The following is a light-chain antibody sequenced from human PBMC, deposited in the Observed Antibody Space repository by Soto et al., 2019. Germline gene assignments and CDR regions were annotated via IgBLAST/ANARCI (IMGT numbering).Light chain of an antibody. CDR2: EVS. CDR3: SSYASTSALV. CDR1: ISDVGGYNY. J-gene: IGLJ3*02. V-gene: IGLV2-14*01. Sequence: QSALTQPASVSGSPGQSITIPCTGTISDVGGYNYVSWYQQHPGKVPKLIIYEVSNRPSGISNRFSGSKSGNTASLTISGLQAEDEADYYCSSYASTSALVFGGGTKVTVL.